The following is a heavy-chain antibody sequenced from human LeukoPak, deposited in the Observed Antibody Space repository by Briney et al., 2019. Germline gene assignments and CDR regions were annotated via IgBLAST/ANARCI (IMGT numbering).Heavy chain of an antibody. V-gene: IGHV4-34*01. D-gene: IGHD3-22*01. CDR2: INHSGST. CDR3: ARDLALYYYDSSWFDP. Sequence: SETLSLTCAVYGGSFSGYYWSWIRQPPGKGLEWIGEINHSGSTNYNPSLKSRVTISVDTSKNQFSLKLSSVTAADTAVYYCARDLALYYYDSSWFDPWGQGTLVTVSS. J-gene: IGHJ5*02. CDR1: GGSFSGYY.